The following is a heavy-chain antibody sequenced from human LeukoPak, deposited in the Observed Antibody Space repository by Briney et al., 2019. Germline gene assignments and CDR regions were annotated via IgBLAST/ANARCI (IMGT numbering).Heavy chain of an antibody. CDR3: ARGDGGDQGYFQD. CDR2: INQGGNVQ. D-gene: IGHD4-23*01. V-gene: IGHV3-7*04. J-gene: IGHJ1*01. Sequence: GGSLRLSCVASGFTLSNFWTYWVRQGPGKGLEWVANINQGGNVQHYVDSVKGRFTISKDNAENSLSLHMNSLRADDTAVYYCARGDGGDQGYFQDWGQGTLVTVSS. CDR1: GFTLSNFW.